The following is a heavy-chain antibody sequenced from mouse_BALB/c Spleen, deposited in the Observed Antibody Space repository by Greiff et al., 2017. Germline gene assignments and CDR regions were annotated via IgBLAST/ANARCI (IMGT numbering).Heavy chain of an antibody. Sequence: EVQLVESGGGLVKPGGSLKLSCAASGFTFSDYYMYWVRQTPEKRLEWVATISDGGSYTYYPDSVKGRFTISRDNAKNNLYLQMSSLKSEDTAMYYCAREGYGNYGGAMDYWGQGTSVTVSA. D-gene: IGHD2-10*02. CDR1: GFTFSDYY. J-gene: IGHJ4*01. V-gene: IGHV5-4*02. CDR3: AREGYGNYGGAMDY. CDR2: ISDGGSYT.